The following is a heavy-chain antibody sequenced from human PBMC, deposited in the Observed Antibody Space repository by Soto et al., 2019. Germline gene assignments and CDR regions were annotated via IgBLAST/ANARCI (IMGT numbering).Heavy chain of an antibody. CDR3: ARDGSDDAFNY. V-gene: IGHV1-69*08. J-gene: IGHJ4*02. CDR1: GGTFSSYT. CDR2: ILPNLGIA. D-gene: IGHD1-26*01. Sequence: QVQLVQSGAEVKKPGSSVKVSCKASGGTFSSYTISWVRQARGQGLEWMGRILPNLGIANYAQKFQGRVTITPDTSTSTIYMELSSLRSEDTAVYYCARDGSDDAFNYWGQGTVVTVSS.